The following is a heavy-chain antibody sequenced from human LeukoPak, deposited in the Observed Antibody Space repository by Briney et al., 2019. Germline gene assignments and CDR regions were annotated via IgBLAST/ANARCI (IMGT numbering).Heavy chain of an antibody. D-gene: IGHD1-14*01. CDR3: ASSQPPGWFDP. Sequence: ASVRVSCKASGYTFTSYGISWVRQAPGQGLEWMGWISAYNGNTNYAQKLQGRVTMTTDTSTSTAYMELRSLRPDDTAVYYCASSQPPGWFDPWGQGTLVTVSS. J-gene: IGHJ5*02. V-gene: IGHV1-18*04. CDR1: GYTFTSYG. CDR2: ISAYNGNT.